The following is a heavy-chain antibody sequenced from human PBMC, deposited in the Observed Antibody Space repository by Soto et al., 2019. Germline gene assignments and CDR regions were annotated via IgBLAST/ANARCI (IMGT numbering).Heavy chain of an antibody. V-gene: IGHV1-69*05. CDR2: IIPIFGTA. CDR3: ATPAAMAVGEAYYYYGMDV. CDR1: GGTFSSYA. Sequence: QVQLVQSGAEVKKPGSSVKVSCKASGGTFSSYAISWVRQAPGQGLEWMGGIIPIFGTANYAQKFQGRVTITPEDSTSTAYMERSSLRSEDTAVYYCATPAAMAVGEAYYYYGMDVWGQGTTVTVSS. D-gene: IGHD2-2*01. J-gene: IGHJ6*02.